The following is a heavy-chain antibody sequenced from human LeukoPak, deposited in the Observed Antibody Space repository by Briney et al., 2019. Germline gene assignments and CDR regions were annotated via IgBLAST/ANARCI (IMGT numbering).Heavy chain of an antibody. Sequence: SQTLSLTCTVSGGSISTSNYYWSWIRQPPGKGLEWIGYIYYSGSTNYNPSLKSRVTISVDTSKNQFSLKLSSVTAADTAVYYCARGEPTYCGGDCYSRFDYWAREPWSPSPQ. CDR3: ARGEPTYCGGDCYSRFDY. V-gene: IGHV4-61*01. J-gene: IGHJ4*02. CDR2: IYYSGST. D-gene: IGHD2-21*02. CDR1: GGSISTSNYY.